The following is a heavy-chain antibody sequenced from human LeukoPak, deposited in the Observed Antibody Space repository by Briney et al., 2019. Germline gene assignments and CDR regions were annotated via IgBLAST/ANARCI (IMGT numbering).Heavy chain of an antibody. Sequence: SETLSLTCAVFGGSISSSNWWSWVRQPPGKGLEWIAEIHHNGNINYNPSLKSRVTISIHKSNNQFSLKLNSVTPEDTAVYYCARDRRLYSSGWPNWFDPWGQGTLVTVSS. J-gene: IGHJ5*02. CDR3: ARDRRLYSSGWPNWFDP. V-gene: IGHV4-4*02. D-gene: IGHD6-19*01. CDR1: GGSISSSNW. CDR2: IHHNGNI.